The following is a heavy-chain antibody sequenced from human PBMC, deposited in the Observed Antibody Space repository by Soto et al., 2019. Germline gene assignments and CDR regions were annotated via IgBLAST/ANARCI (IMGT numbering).Heavy chain of an antibody. D-gene: IGHD1-1*01. CDR1: GYTFTSYA. CDR2: INAGNGNT. CDR3: ARGTYEP. Sequence: QVPLVQSGAEVKKPGASVKVSCKASGYTFTSYAMHWVRQAPGQRLEWMGWINAGNGNTKYSQKFQGRVTITRDTSARTAYMELSSLRSEDTAVYYCARGTYEPFGQGTLVTVSS. J-gene: IGHJ5*02. V-gene: IGHV1-3*01.